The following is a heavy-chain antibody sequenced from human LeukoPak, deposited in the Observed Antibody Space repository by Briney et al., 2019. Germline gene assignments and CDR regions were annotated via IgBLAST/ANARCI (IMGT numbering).Heavy chain of an antibody. CDR1: GGSISSSNW. Sequence: PSGTLSLTCAVSGGSISSSNWWSWVRQPPGKGLEWVGEIYHSGSTNYNPSLKSRVTISVDKSKNQFSLKLSSVTAADTAVYYCASGVGYYGSGRDYMDVWGKGTTVTVSS. CDR2: IYHSGST. J-gene: IGHJ6*03. D-gene: IGHD3-10*01. CDR3: ASGVGYYGSGRDYMDV. V-gene: IGHV4-4*02.